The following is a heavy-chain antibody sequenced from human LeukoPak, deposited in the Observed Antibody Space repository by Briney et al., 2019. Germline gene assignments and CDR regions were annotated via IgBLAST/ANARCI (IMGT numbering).Heavy chain of an antibody. CDR3: ARSYDYVWGSYPPPFDY. D-gene: IGHD3-16*01. Sequence: SETLSLTCTVSGGSISSYYWSWIRQPPEKGLEWIGYIYYIGSTNYNPSLKSRVTISVDTSKNQFSLKLSSVTAADTAVYYCARSYDYVWGSYPPPFDYWGQRTLVTVSS. CDR2: IYYIGST. J-gene: IGHJ4*02. CDR1: GGSISSYY. V-gene: IGHV4-59*01.